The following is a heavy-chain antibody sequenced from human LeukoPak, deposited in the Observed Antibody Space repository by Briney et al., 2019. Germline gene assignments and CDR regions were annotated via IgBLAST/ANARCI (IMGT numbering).Heavy chain of an antibody. V-gene: IGHV1-69*13. CDR2: IIPIFGTA. D-gene: IGHD6-13*01. Sequence: ASVKVSCKASGYTFTGYYMHWVRQAPGQGLEWMGGIIPIFGTANYAQKFQGRVTITADESTSTAYMELSSLRSEDTAVYYCARDILYSSAAGTWINDALDIWGQGTMVTVSS. J-gene: IGHJ3*02. CDR1: GYTFTGYY. CDR3: ARDILYSSAAGTWINDALDI.